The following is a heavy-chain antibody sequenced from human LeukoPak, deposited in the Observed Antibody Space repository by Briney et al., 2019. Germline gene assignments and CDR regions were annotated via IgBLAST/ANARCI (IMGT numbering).Heavy chain of an antibody. Sequence: GGSLRLSCAASGFTFSNAWMSWVRQAPGKGLEWVGRIKRKTDGGTPDYAAPVAGRFIISRDGSKNTLYLQMNSLKIEDTAVYYCTTDSDILTGYYRGAFDIWGQGTTVTVSP. D-gene: IGHD3-9*01. J-gene: IGHJ3*02. CDR1: GFTFSNAW. CDR3: TTDSDILTGYYRGAFDI. V-gene: IGHV3-15*01. CDR2: IKRKTDGGTP.